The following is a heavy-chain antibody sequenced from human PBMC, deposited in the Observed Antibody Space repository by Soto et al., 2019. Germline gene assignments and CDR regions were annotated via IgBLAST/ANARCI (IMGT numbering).Heavy chain of an antibody. CDR1: GFTFSSYG. CDR2: ISYDGSNK. Sequence: GGSLRLSCAASGFTFSSYGMHWVRQAPGKGLEWVAVISYDGSNKYYADSVKGRFTISRDNSKNTLYLQMNSLRAEDTAVYYCVGVDRVFDYWGQGTLVTVSS. J-gene: IGHJ4*02. V-gene: IGHV3-30*03. CDR3: VGVDRVFDY.